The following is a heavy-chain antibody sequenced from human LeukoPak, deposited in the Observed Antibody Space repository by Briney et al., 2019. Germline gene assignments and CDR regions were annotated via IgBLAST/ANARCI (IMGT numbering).Heavy chain of an antibody. CDR2: TNPSTGGT. Sequence: GASVKVSCKTSGYTLTGSYLHWVRQVPGQGLVWMGWTNPSTGGTKSAQQFEGRVTMTRDTSNTTGYLELRSLRLDDTATYYCARGGAFCSITTCHEFDHWGQGTLVIVSS. CDR1: GYTLTGSY. CDR3: ARGGAFCSITTCHEFDH. V-gene: IGHV1-2*02. J-gene: IGHJ4*02. D-gene: IGHD2-2*01.